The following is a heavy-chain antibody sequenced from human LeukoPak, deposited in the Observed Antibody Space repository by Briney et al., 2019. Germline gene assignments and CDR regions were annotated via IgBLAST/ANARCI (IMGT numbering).Heavy chain of an antibody. V-gene: IGHV1-18*01. CDR1: GYTFTSYG. CDR3: ARVAVLLWFGELLRPFRDYYCMDV. D-gene: IGHD3-10*01. CDR2: ISAYNGNT. J-gene: IGHJ6*03. Sequence: ASVKVSCKASGYTFTSYGISWVRQAPGQGLEWMGWISAYNGNTNYAQKLQGRVTMTTDTSTSTAYMELRSLRSDDTAVYYCARVAVLLWFGELLRPFRDYYCMDVWGKGTTVTVSS.